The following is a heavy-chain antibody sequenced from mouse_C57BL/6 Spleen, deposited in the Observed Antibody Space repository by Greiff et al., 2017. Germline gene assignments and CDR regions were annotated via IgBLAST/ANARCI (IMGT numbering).Heavy chain of an antibody. V-gene: IGHV10-1*01. CDR3: VSYYYGSSSFAY. CDR2: IRSKSNNYAT. J-gene: IGHJ3*01. CDR1: GFSFNTYA. D-gene: IGHD1-1*01. Sequence: EVKLVESGGGLVQPKGSLKLSCAASGFSFNTYAMNWVRQAPGKGLEWVARIRSKSNNYATYYADSVKDRFTISRDDSESMLYLQMNNLKTEDTAMYYCVSYYYGSSSFAYWGQGTLVTVSA.